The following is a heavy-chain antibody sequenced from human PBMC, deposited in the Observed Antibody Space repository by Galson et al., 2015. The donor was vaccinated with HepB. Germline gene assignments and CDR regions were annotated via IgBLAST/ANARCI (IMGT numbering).Heavy chain of an antibody. D-gene: IGHD4-23*01. Sequence: SVKVSCKASGYTFSHYGISWVRQAPGQGLEWMGWISAYNGYTKYEQKFQGRVTMTTDTSTSTAYMALRSPRSDDTAVYYCARVVRGGASYFDYWGQGTLVTVSS. CDR1: GYTFSHYG. J-gene: IGHJ4*02. V-gene: IGHV1-18*01. CDR2: ISAYNGYT. CDR3: ARVVRGGASYFDY.